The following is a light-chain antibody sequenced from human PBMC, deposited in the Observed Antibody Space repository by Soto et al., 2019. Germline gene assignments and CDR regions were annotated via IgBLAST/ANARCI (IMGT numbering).Light chain of an antibody. CDR1: QSLLHSNGYNY. CDR3: MQALQTPPTT. V-gene: IGKV2-28*01. CDR2: LGS. Sequence: DSVMTQSPVSLPVTPGEPASISCRSSQSLLHSNGYNYLDGYLQKPGQSPQLLIYLGSNRDYGVHDRCSGSRSGTDFTLKISRVEAEDVGVYYCMQALQTPPTTFGQGTKLDIK. J-gene: IGKJ1*01.